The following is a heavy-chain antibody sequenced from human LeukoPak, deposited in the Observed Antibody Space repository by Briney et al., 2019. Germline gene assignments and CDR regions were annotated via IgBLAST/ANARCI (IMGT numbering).Heavy chain of an antibody. V-gene: IGHV3-30*03. J-gene: IGHJ3*02. D-gene: IGHD4-17*01. CDR2: ISYDGSNK. Sequence: PGRSLRLSCAASGFTFSSYGMHWVRQAPGKGLEWVAVISYDGSNKYYADSVKGRFTISRDNSKNTLYLQMNSLRAEDTAVYYCATLYGDDAFDIWGQGTMATVSS. CDR1: GFTFSSYG. CDR3: ATLYGDDAFDI.